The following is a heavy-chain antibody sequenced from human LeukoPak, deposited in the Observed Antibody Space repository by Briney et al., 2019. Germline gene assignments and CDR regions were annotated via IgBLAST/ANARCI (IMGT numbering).Heavy chain of an antibody. D-gene: IGHD1-26*01. Sequence: GGSLRLSCAAPGFTFSSYGMHWVRQAPGKGLEWVAVISYDGSNKYYADSVKGRFTISRDNSKNTLYLQMNSLRAEDTAVYYCAKDLAYYDACYYGMDVWGQGTTVTVSS. CDR1: GFTFSSYG. V-gene: IGHV3-30*18. CDR3: AKDLAYYDACYYGMDV. J-gene: IGHJ6*02. CDR2: ISYDGSNK.